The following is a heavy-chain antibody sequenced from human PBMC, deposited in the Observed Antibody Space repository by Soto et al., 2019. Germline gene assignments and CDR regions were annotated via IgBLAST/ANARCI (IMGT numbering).Heavy chain of an antibody. CDR1: GGSISSGGYS. V-gene: IGHV4-30-2*01. D-gene: IGHD3-10*01. J-gene: IGHJ5*02. Sequence: ASETLSLTCAVSGGSISSGGYSWSWIRQPPGKGLEWIGYIYHSGSTYYNPSLKSRVTISVDRSKNQFSLKLSSVTAADTAVYYCAGMVRGVISWFDPWGQGTLVTVSS. CDR2: IYHSGST. CDR3: AGMVRGVISWFDP.